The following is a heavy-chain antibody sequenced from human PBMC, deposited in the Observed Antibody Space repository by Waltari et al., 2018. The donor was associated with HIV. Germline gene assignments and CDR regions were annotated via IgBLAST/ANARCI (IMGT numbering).Heavy chain of an antibody. V-gene: IGHV1-69*01. CDR3: ARASGVRYFDWFDP. CDR2: IIPILGTA. D-gene: IGHD3-9*01. Sequence: VQLVQSGAEVKKPGSSVKVYCTAFGGTFSSYVISWVRQAPGQGLEWMGGIIPILGTANYAQKFQGRVTITADESTSTAYMELSSLRSEDTAVYYCARASGVRYFDWFDPWGQGNLVTVSS. J-gene: IGHJ5*02. CDR1: GGTFSSYV.